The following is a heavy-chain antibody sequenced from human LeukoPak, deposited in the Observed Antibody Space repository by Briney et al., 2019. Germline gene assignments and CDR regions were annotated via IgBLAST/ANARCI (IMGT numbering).Heavy chain of an antibody. V-gene: IGHV3-23*01. CDR2: ISGSGGST. J-gene: IGHJ3*02. CDR3: AKSMSITIFGVAEDAFDI. Sequence: GGSLRLSCAASGFTFSSYAMSWVRQAPGKGLEWVSAISGSGGSTYYADSVKGRFTISRDNSKNTLYLQMNSLRAEDTAVYYCAKSMSITIFGVAEDAFDIWGQGTMATVSS. CDR1: GFTFSSYA. D-gene: IGHD3-3*01.